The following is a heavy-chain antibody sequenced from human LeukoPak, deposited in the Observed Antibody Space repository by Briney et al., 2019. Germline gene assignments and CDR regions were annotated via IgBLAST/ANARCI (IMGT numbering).Heavy chain of an antibody. Sequence: GGSLRLSCAASGFTFSDYYMSWIRQAPGKGLEWVSYISSSGSTIYYADSVKGRFTISRDNAKNSLYLQMNSLRAEDTAVYYCARADYGGNPDAFDIWGQGTMVTVSP. CDR1: GFTFSDYY. CDR3: ARADYGGNPDAFDI. J-gene: IGHJ3*02. V-gene: IGHV3-11*01. D-gene: IGHD4-23*01. CDR2: ISSSGSTI.